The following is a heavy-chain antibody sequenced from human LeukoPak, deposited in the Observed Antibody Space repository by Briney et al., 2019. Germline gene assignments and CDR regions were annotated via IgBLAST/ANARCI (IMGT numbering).Heavy chain of an antibody. Sequence: GGSLRVSCAASGYTFSNAWMSWVRQAPGKGLGWVGRIKSKTDGGTTDYAAPVKGRFTISRDDSKNTLYLQMNSLKTEGTAVYYCTTGQLLWFGYPSYYYYYYMDVWGKGTTVTVSS. CDR1: GYTFSNAW. V-gene: IGHV3-15*01. CDR3: TTGQLLWFGYPSYYYYYYMDV. D-gene: IGHD3-10*01. J-gene: IGHJ6*03. CDR2: IKSKTDGGTT.